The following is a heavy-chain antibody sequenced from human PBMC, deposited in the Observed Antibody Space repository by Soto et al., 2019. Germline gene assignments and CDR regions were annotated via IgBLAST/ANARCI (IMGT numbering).Heavy chain of an antibody. CDR1: GYMFSTYD. J-gene: IGHJ5*02. CDR3: ARDHRYNWNDEGWFDP. V-gene: IGHV1-8*01. Sequence: QVQLVQSGAEVKKPGASVKVSCKASGYMFSTYDINWVRQAPGQGLEWMGWLNPNSGNTGYAQKFQGRVTMTRNTSINTAYMELSSLGSDDTAFYYCARDHRYNWNDEGWFDPWGQGTLVTVSS. D-gene: IGHD1-20*01. CDR2: LNPNSGNT.